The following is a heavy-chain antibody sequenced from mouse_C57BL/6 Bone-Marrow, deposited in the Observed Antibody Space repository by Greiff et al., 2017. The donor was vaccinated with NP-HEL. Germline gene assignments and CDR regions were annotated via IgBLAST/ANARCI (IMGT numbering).Heavy chain of an antibody. V-gene: IGHV1-15*01. Sequence: QVQLKESGAELVRPGASVTLSCKASGYTFTDYEMHWVKQTPVHGLEWIGAIDPETGGTAYNQKFKGKAILTADKSSSTAYMELRSLTSEDSAVYYCTSPSFAYWGQGTLVTVSA. CDR1: GYTFTDYE. CDR2: IDPETGGT. J-gene: IGHJ3*01. CDR3: TSPSFAY.